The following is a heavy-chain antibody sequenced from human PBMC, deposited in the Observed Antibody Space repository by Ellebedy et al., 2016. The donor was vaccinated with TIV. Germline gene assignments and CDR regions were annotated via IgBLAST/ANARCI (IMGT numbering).Heavy chain of an antibody. V-gene: IGHV4-34*01. D-gene: IGHD1-26*01. CDR1: GGSFSGYY. Sequence: MPSETLSLTCAVYGGSFSGYYWSWIRQPPGKGLEWIGAINHSGSTNYNPSLKSRVTISVDTSKNQFSLKLSSVTAADTAVYYCARGRELLVAPPNDAFDIWGQGTMVTVSS. CDR3: ARGRELLVAPPNDAFDI. CDR2: INHSGST. J-gene: IGHJ3*02.